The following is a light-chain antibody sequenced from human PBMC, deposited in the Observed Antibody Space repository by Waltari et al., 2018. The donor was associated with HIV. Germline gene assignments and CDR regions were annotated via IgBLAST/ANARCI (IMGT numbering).Light chain of an antibody. CDR3: QQYNNWPPT. CDR2: GAS. CDR1: QSLSNT. V-gene: IGKV3-15*01. J-gene: IGKJ2*01. Sequence: IVMTQSPATLSVSPGERATLSCSASQSLSNTTLARYQQKPCQAPRLLIHGASTRATGIPARFSGSGSWTEFTLTISSLQSEDSAIYYCQQYNNWPPTFGQGARLEIQ.